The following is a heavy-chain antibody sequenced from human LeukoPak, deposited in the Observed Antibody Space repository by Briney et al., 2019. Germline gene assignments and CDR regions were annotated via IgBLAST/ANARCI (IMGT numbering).Heavy chain of an antibody. J-gene: IGHJ4*02. D-gene: IGHD2-15*01. Sequence: PGRSLRLSCAASGFTFSSYTMNWVRQAPGKGLESVSYISGSSSNINYADSVKGRFTISRDNAKNSLYLQMSNLRAEDTAVYYCTRHPAEGDYWGQGTLVTVSS. CDR2: ISGSSSNI. CDR1: GFTFSSYT. V-gene: IGHV3-48*04. CDR3: TRHPAEGDY.